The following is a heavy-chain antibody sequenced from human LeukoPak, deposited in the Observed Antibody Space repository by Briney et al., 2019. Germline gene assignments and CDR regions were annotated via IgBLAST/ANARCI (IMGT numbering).Heavy chain of an antibody. D-gene: IGHD6-6*01. J-gene: IGHJ6*03. CDR3: ARDRISSGGLYYYYMDV. V-gene: IGHV1-69*01. CDR2: IIPIFGTA. Sequence: ASVKVSCKASGGTFSSYAISWVRQAPGQGLEWMGGIIPIFGTANYAQKFQGRVTIIADESTSTAYMELSSLRSEDTAVYYCARDRISSGGLYYYYMDVWGKGTTVTVSS. CDR1: GGTFSSYA.